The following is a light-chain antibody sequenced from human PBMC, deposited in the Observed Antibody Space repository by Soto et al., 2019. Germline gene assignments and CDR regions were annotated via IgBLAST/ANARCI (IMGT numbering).Light chain of an antibody. CDR2: GAS. V-gene: IGKV3-20*01. Sequence: EICLTQSPGNQSMSPGERATLSCRARQSVSSSYLAWYQQKPGQAPRLLIYGASSRATGIPDRFSGSGSGTDFTLTISRLEPEDFAVYYCQQYGSSPRTLGQGTKV. J-gene: IGKJ1*01. CDR3: QQYGSSPRT. CDR1: QSVSSSY.